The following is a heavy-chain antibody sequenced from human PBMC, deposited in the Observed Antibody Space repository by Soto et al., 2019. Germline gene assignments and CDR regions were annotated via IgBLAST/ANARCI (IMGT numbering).Heavy chain of an antibody. J-gene: IGHJ4*02. V-gene: IGHV1-69*01. D-gene: IGHD2-21*02. CDR1: GGTFSNSG. Sequence: QLHLVQSGAEVKKPGSSLKVSCKASGGTFSNSGISWVRQAPGQGLEWMGGIIPIFDTTNYAQKLQGRITIIADESTNTVYMELSNLRSADTGVYYCPRAPILVSVTLHETYFDSWGQGTLVTVSS. CDR2: IIPIFDTT. CDR3: PRAPILVSVTLHETYFDS.